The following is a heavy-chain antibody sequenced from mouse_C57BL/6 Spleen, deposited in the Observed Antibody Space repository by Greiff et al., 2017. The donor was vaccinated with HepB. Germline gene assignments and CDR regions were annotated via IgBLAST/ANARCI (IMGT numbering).Heavy chain of an antibody. D-gene: IGHD2-1*01. Sequence: QVQLKQPGAELVRPGSSVKLSCKASGYTFTSYWMHWVKQRPIQGLEWIGNIDPSDSETHYNQKFKDKATLTVDKSSSTAYMQLSSLTSEDSAVYYCARRGGIYSYFDYWGQGTTLTVSS. CDR3: ARRGGIYSYFDY. CDR1: GYTFTSYW. V-gene: IGHV1-52*01. J-gene: IGHJ2*01. CDR2: IDPSDSET.